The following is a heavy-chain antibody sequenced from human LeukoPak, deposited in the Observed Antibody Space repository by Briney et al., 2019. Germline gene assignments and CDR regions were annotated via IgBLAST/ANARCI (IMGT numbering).Heavy chain of an antibody. CDR1: GGSISHYY. V-gene: IGHV4-59*01. CDR2: IYYSGTT. D-gene: IGHD4-17*01. Sequence: SETLSLTCTVSGGSISHYYWSWIRQSPGKGLEWVGYIYYSGTTNYNPSLKSRVTISVDTSRNQFSLQLRSVTAADTAVYYCAREDPQTTVPEGMDVWGQGTTVIVSS. CDR3: AREDPQTTVPEGMDV. J-gene: IGHJ6*02.